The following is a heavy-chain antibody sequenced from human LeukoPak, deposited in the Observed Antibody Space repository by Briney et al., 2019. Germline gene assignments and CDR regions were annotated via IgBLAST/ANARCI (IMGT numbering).Heavy chain of an antibody. J-gene: IGHJ4*02. CDR1: GYTFTGYY. D-gene: IGHD3-10*01. CDR3: ARAPYGSGSYYMY. V-gene: IGHV1-2*02. Sequence: AASVKVSCKASGYTFTGYYMHWVRQAPGQGLEWMGWINPNSGGTNYAQKFQGRVTMTRDTSISTAYMELSRLRSDDTAVYYCARAPYGSGSYYMYWGQGTLVTVSS. CDR2: INPNSGGT.